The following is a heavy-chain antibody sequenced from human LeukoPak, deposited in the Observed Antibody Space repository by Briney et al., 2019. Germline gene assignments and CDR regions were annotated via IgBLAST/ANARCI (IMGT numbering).Heavy chain of an antibody. V-gene: IGHV3-30*04. CDR1: GFTFSHYG. Sequence: GGSLRLCCEASGFTFSHYGIHWVRQTPGKGLEWVAAISSDGVEKHYADSVKGRFTTSRDNSKSTLYLQMNSLRAEDTALYYCAREGHYDILTGYSPVEYYFYYMDVWGKGTTVTVSS. J-gene: IGHJ6*03. CDR2: ISSDGVEK. CDR3: AREGHYDILTGYSPVEYYFYYMDV. D-gene: IGHD3-9*01.